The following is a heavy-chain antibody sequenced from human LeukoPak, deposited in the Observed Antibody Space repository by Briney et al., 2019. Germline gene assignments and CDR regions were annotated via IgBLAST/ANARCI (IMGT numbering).Heavy chain of an antibody. Sequence: PGGSLRLSCAASGFTVSSKYMSWVRQAPGKGLEWVSVIYSGGSTHYADSVKGRFTISRDNSKNTLYLQMNSLRAEDTAVYYCARPSNEGQWLVGQGVDYWGQGTLVTVSS. D-gene: IGHD6-19*01. J-gene: IGHJ4*02. CDR3: ARPSNEGQWLVGQGVDY. CDR2: IYSGGST. CDR1: GFTVSSKY. V-gene: IGHV3-66*04.